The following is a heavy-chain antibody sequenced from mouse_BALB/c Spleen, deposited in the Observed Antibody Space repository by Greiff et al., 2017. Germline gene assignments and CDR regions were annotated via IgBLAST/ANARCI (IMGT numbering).Heavy chain of an antibody. V-gene: IGHV1-9*01. CDR2: ILPGSGST. J-gene: IGHJ4*01. Sequence: VKLMESGAELMKPGASVKISCKATGYTFSSYWIEWVKQRPGHGLEWIGEILPGSGSTNYNEKFKGKATFTADTSSNTAYMQLSSLTSEDSAVYYCARPYRGYAMDYWGQGTSVTVSS. D-gene: IGHD2-14*01. CDR1: GYTFSSYW. CDR3: ARPYRGYAMDY.